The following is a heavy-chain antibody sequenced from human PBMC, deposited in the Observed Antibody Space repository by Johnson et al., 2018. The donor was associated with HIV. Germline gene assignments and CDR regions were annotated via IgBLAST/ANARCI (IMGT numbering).Heavy chain of an antibody. D-gene: IGHD3-10*01. Sequence: VQLMESGGGLVQPGRSLILSCPASGFTFSSYAMDWVRPTPGKGLACVSAARAGGYNTYYADSVEGRFTISRDNSKNTLYLQMNSLSAEDTAVYYCARSMRGAFDVWGQGTMVTVSS. J-gene: IGHJ3*01. CDR2: ARAGGYNT. CDR3: ARSMRGAFDV. V-gene: IGHV3-23*01. CDR1: GFTFSSYA.